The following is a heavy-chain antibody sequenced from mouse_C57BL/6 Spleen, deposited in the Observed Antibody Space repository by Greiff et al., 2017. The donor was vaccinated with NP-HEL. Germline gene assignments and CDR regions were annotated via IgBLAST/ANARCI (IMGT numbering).Heavy chain of an antibody. J-gene: IGHJ4*01. Sequence: VQLQQSGAELVKPGASVKLSCKASGYTFTEYTIHWVKQRSGQGLEWIGWFYPGSGSITYNEKFKDKATLTADKSSSTVYMEHKRLTAEDSAVYFCARHGSGTASMDYWGQGTSVTVSS. CDR3: ARHGSGTASMDY. V-gene: IGHV1-62-2*01. D-gene: IGHD1-3*01. CDR1: GYTFTEYT. CDR2: FYPGSGSI.